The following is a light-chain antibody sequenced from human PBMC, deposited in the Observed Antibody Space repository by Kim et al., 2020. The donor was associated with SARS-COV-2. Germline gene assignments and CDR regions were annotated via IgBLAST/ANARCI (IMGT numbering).Light chain of an antibody. V-gene: IGLV2-8*01. Sequence: QSALTHPPSASGSPGQSVTISCTGTSSDVGGYNYVSWYQQHPGKASKLMIYEVSKRPSGVPDRFSGSKSGNTASLTVSGLQAEDEADYYCSSYAGSNNLVFGGGTQLTVL. CDR1: SSDVGGYNY. J-gene: IGLJ2*01. CDR3: SSYAGSNNLV. CDR2: EVS.